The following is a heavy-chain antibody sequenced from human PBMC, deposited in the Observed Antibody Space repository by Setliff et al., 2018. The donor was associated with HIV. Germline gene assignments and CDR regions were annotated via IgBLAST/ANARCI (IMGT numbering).Heavy chain of an antibody. Sequence: GGSLRLSCTASGFSFDDYALTWVRQAPGKGLEWVGFIRSKSIGGTTDYGASVKGRFTISRDNSKSTLYLQMGSLRAEDMAVYYCAKGLVIFGALSDWVLDYWGQGTLVTVSS. D-gene: IGHD3-3*02. CDR1: GFSFDDYA. J-gene: IGHJ4*01. CDR3: AKGLVIFGALSDWVLDY. V-gene: IGHV3-49*04. CDR2: IRSKSIGGTT.